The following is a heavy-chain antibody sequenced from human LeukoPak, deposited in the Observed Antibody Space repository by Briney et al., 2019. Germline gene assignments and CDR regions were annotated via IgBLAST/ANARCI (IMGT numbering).Heavy chain of an antibody. CDR1: GYTFTSYG. V-gene: IGHV1-18*01. J-gene: IGHJ4*02. D-gene: IGHD3-10*01. CDR3: ARGAFFWGVSSEVLGD. CDR2: ISAYNGDT. Sequence: ASVKVSCKASGYTFTSYGISWVRQAPGQGLEWMGWISAYNGDTNYAQKLRGRVTLTTDTSTSTAYMELRSLRSDDTAVYYCARGAFFWGVSSEVLGDWGQGTLVTVSS.